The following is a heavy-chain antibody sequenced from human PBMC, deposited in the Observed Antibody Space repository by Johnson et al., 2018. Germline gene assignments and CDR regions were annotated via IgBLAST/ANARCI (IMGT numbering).Heavy chain of an antibody. V-gene: IGHV3-30-3*01. D-gene: IGHD1-26*01. CDR3: ARDRVGATSAGAVDI. CDR2: ISSDGRNK. Sequence: QVQLVQSGGGVVQPGRSLRLSCAASGFTFSSYAMHWVRQAPGKGLAWVAVISSDGRNKYYADSVKGRFPISRENSKNSRYLQMNSWRAGDTAVYYCARDRVGATSAGAVDIRGQGTMVTVSS. CDR1: GFTFSSYA. J-gene: IGHJ3*02.